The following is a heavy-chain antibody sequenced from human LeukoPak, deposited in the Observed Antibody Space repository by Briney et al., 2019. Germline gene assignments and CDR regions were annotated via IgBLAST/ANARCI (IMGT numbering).Heavy chain of an antibody. J-gene: IGHJ6*03. D-gene: IGHD6-13*01. CDR2: MNPNSGNT. CDR1: GYTFTSYE. CDR3: TRRPAAAGRSSYDYMDV. Sequence: ASVKVSCKASGYTFTSYEINWVRQATGQGLEWMGRMNPNSGNTGYAQKFQGRVTITRNTSINTAYMELSSLSPEDTAVYYCTRRPAAAGRSSYDYMDVWGKGTTVTVSS. V-gene: IGHV1-8*03.